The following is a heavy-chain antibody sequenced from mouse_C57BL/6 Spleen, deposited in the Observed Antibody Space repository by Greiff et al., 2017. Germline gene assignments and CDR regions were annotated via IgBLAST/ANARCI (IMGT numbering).Heavy chain of an antibody. J-gene: IGHJ4*01. Sequence: EVQRVESEGGLVQPGSSMKLSCTASGFTFSDYYMAWVRQVPEKGLEWVANINYDGSSTYYMDSLKSRFIISRDNAKNILYMQMSSLKSEDTATYYCARDGNPPDYWGQGTSVTVSS. CDR2: INYDGSST. CDR3: ARDGNPPDY. V-gene: IGHV5-16*01. D-gene: IGHD2-1*01. CDR1: GFTFSDYY.